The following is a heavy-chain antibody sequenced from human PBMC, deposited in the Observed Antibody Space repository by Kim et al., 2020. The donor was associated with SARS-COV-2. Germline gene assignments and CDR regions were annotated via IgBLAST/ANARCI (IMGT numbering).Heavy chain of an antibody. J-gene: IGHJ6*03. CDR1: GFTFSSYG. Sequence: GGSLRLSCAASGFTFSSYGMHWVRQAAGKGPEWVAAISYDGSNKYYVDSEKGRFTISRDNSKNTLYMQMNSLRAEDTAVYYCAKEGNSLNYYYYYMDVWGKGTTVTVSS. CDR3: AKEGNSLNYYYYYMDV. D-gene: IGHD5-18*01. CDR2: ISYDGSNK. V-gene: IGHV3-30*18.